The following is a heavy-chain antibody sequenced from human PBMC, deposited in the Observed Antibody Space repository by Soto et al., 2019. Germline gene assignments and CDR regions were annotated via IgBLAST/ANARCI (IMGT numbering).Heavy chain of an antibody. D-gene: IGHD5-12*01. J-gene: IGHJ3*02. Sequence: SETLSLTCTISGGSIGSYYWSWIRQPPGKGLEWIGYIYYSGSTNYNPSLKSRVTISVDTSKNQFSLKLSSVTAADTAVYYCARVYSGYDDDAFDIWGQGTMVTVS. CDR1: GGSIGSYY. V-gene: IGHV4-59*08. CDR2: IYYSGST. CDR3: ARVYSGYDDDAFDI.